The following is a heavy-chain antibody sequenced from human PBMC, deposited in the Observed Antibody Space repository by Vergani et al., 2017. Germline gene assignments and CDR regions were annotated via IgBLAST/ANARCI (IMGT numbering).Heavy chain of an antibody. CDR3: ANIAAPGPLGRGTGN. CDR1: GFTFSSYA. CDR2: ISTNGGTT. J-gene: IGHJ4*02. Sequence: EVQLVESGGGLVQPGGSLRLSCSTFGFTFSSYAMYWVRQAPGKGLEFVSSISTNGGTTYYADSVKGRFTISRDNSESTLHLQMTSLRAEDTAVYYCANIAAPGPLGRGTGNWGQGTLVTVSS. D-gene: IGHD6-13*01. V-gene: IGHV3-64D*06.